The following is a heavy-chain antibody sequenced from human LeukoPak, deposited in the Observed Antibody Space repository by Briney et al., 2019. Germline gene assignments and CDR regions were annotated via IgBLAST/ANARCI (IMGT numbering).Heavy chain of an antibody. V-gene: IGHV3-11*01. CDR3: ASLAWSGNDAFDI. CDR2: ISSSGSTI. J-gene: IGHJ3*02. Sequence: GSLRLSCAASGFTFSDYYMSWIRQAPGKGLAWVSYISSSGSTIYYADSVKGRFTISRDNAKNSLYLQMNSLRAEDTAVYYCASLAWSGNDAFDIWGQGTMVTVSS. CDR1: GFTFSDYY. D-gene: IGHD3-3*01.